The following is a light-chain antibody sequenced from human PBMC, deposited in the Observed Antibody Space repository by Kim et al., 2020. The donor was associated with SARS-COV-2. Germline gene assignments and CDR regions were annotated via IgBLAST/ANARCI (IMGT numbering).Light chain of an antibody. CDR1: QSVSSSY. Sequence: EIVLTQSPGTLSLSPGERATLSCRASQSVSSSYLAWYQQKPGQAPRLLIYAASSRATGIPDRFSGSGSGTDFTLTISRLEPEDFAVYYCQQYGSSPLTFDGGTKVDIK. CDR2: AAS. V-gene: IGKV3-20*01. CDR3: QQYGSSPLT. J-gene: IGKJ4*01.